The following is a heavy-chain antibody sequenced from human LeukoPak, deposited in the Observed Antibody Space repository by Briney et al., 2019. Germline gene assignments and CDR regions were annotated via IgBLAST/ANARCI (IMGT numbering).Heavy chain of an antibody. CDR1: GDSISSGDYY. D-gene: IGHD6-6*01. Sequence: SETLSLTCTVSGDSISSGDYYWSWIRQPAGKGLEWIGRISSSGSTNYNPSLKSRVTISVDTSKNQFSLKLSSVTAADTAVYYCARGSSCDYWGQGTLVTVSS. CDR2: ISSSGST. CDR3: ARGSSCDY. V-gene: IGHV4-61*02. J-gene: IGHJ4*02.